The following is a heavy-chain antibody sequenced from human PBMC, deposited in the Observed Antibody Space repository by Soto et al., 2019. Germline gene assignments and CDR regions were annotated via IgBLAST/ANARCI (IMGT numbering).Heavy chain of an antibody. CDR2: IYWDDDK. CDR1: GFSLSTSGVG. Sequence: QITLKESGPTLGKPTQTLTLTCTFSGFSLSTSGVGVGWIRQPPGKALEWLALIYWDDDKRYSPSLKSRLTIAKDPSKNHVVLTMANLDPVDTATYFCAQSLSQNSGGSYSGFDHWGQGILVTVSS. D-gene: IGHD3-22*01. V-gene: IGHV2-5*02. J-gene: IGHJ4*02. CDR3: AQSLSQNSGGSYSGFDH.